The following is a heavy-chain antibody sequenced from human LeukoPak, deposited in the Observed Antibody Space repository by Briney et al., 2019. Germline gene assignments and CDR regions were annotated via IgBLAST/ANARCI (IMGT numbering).Heavy chain of an antibody. J-gene: IGHJ4*02. V-gene: IGHV1-69*04. D-gene: IGHD3-10*01. CDR1: GGTFSSYA. CDR3: ARGGSMGFDLDY. Sequence: SVKVSCKASGGTFSSYAISWVRQAPGQGLDWMGRIIPILGIANYAQKFQGRVTITADKSTSTAYMELSSLRSEDTAVYYCARGGSMGFDLDYWGQGTLVTVSS. CDR2: IIPILGIA.